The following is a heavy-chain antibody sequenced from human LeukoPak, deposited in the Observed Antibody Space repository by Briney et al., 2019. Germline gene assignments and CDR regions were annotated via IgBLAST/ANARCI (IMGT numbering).Heavy chain of an antibody. Sequence: RGSLRLSCAASGFTSSTYSMNWVRQAPGKGLEWFSSISSSSSYIDYADSVKCRFTISRDNDKNSLYLQMNRLRAEDTDVYYCERDNYYARPYYFDYWGQGTLVTVSS. CDR3: ERDNYYARPYYFDY. CDR1: GFTSSTYS. CDR2: ISSSSSYI. J-gene: IGHJ4*01. V-gene: IGHV3-21*01. D-gene: IGHD2-8*01.